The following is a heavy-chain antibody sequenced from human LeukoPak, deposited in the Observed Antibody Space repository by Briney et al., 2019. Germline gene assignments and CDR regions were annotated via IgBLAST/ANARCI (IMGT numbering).Heavy chain of an antibody. V-gene: IGHV4-4*07. J-gene: IGHJ5*02. CDR2: IYTSGST. CDR3: ARGPWFGT. CDR1: GGSISSYF. Sequence: SETLSLTCTVSGGSISSYFWTWIRQPAGKGLEWIGHIYTSGSTNFNPSLKSRVTMSVDTSKNQFSLKLTSVTAADTAVYYCARGPWFGTWGQGTLVTVSS.